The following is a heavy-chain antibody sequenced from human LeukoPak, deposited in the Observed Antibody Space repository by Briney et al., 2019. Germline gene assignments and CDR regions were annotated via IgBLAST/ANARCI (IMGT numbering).Heavy chain of an antibody. CDR2: ISYDGSKK. CDR3: AREQIGGNSFDAFDI. D-gene: IGHD4-23*01. J-gene: IGHJ3*02. V-gene: IGHV3-30*03. CDR1: GFTFSSYW. Sequence: GGSLRLSCAASGFTFSSYWMSWVRQAPGKGLEWVAVISYDGSKKYYADSVKGRFTISRDNSKNTLYLQMNSLRAEDTAVYSCAREQIGGNSFDAFDIWGQGTMVTVSS.